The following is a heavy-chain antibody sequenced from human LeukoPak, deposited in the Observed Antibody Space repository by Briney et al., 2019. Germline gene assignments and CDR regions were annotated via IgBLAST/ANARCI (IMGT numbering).Heavy chain of an antibody. CDR3: ARARGGGIYDILTDDY. D-gene: IGHD3-9*01. Sequence: SVKVSCKASGGTFSSYAISWVRQAPGQGLEWMGRIIPIFGTANYAQKFQGRVTITTDESTSTAYMELSSLRSEDTAVYYCARARGGGIYDILTDDYWGQGTLVTASS. J-gene: IGHJ4*02. V-gene: IGHV1-69*05. CDR2: IIPIFGTA. CDR1: GGTFSSYA.